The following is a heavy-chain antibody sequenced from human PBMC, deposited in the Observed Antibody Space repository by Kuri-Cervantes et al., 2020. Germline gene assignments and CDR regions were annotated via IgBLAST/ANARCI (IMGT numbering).Heavy chain of an antibody. Sequence: SETLSLTCTVSGGSIWSWIRQPPGKGLEWIGYIYNSGSTNYNPSPKSRVTISVDTSKNQFSLKLSSVTAADTAVYYCARDLDWFDPWGQGTLVTVSS. V-gene: IGHV4-4*08. J-gene: IGHJ5*02. CDR2: IYNSGST. CDR3: ARDLDWFDP. CDR1: GGSI.